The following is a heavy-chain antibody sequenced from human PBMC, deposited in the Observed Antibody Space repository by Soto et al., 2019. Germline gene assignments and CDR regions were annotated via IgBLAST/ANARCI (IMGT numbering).Heavy chain of an antibody. D-gene: IGHD3-10*01. V-gene: IGHV3-9*01. J-gene: IGHJ3*02. CDR2: ISWNSGSI. CDR3: AKSPALLLWFGESAFDI. CDR1: GFTFDDYA. Sequence: EVQLVESGGGLVQPGRSLRLSCAASGFTFDDYAMHWVRQAPGKGLEWVSGISWNSGSIGYADSVKGRFTISRDNAKNSLYLQMNSLRAEDTALYYCAKSPALLLWFGESAFDIWGQGTMVTVSS.